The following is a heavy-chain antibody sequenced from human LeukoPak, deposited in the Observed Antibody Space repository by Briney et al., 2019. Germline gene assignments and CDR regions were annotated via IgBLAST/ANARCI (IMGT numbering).Heavy chain of an antibody. J-gene: IGHJ4*02. CDR1: GYTFTSYY. V-gene: IGHV1-46*03. CDR2: INPSGGST. D-gene: IGHD2-2*01. Sequence: ASVKVSCKASGYTFTSYYMHWVRQAPGQGLEWMGIINPSGGSTSYAQKFQGRVTMTRDTSTSTVYMELSSLRSEDTAVYYWARAERRCSSTSCYLFDYWGQGTLVTVSS. CDR3: ARAERRCSSTSCYLFDY.